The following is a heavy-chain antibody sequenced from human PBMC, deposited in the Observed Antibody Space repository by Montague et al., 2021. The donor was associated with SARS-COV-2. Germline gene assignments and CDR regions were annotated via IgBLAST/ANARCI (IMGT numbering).Heavy chain of an antibody. CDR2: IYYSWST. J-gene: IGHJ6*02. D-gene: IGHD3-10*01. CDR1: GGSISSYY. Sequence: SETLSLTCTVSGGSISSYYWSWIRQPPGKGLEWIGYIYYSWSTNYNPSLKSRVTISIDTSKNQFSLTLSSVTAADTAVYYCARAGSGSYSFYYYYGMDVWGQGTTVTVSS. V-gene: IGHV4-59*08. CDR3: ARAGSGSYSFYYYYGMDV.